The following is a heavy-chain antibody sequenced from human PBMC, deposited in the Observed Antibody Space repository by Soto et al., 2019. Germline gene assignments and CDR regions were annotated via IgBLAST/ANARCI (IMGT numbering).Heavy chain of an antibody. CDR2: IYWDDDK. V-gene: IGHV2-5*02. CDR1: GFSLSTSGGG. J-gene: IGHJ3*02. D-gene: IGHD3-9*01. CDR3: AHSYYYILSGPNPHGAFYI. Sequence: SGPTLVNPTQTLTLTCTFSGFSLSTSGGGVGWIRQPPGKALEWLALIYWDDDKRYSPSLKSRLTITKDTSKNQVVLTMTNMDPVDTATYYCAHSYYYILSGPNPHGAFYISGQGTTVTVSS.